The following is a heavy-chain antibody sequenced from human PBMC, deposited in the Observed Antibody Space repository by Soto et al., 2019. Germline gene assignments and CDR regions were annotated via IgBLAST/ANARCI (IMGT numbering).Heavy chain of an antibody. CDR2: ISTYNGNT. CDR3: ATDSVAGPGWSDY. J-gene: IGHJ4*02. CDR1: GYTFINYG. Sequence: ASVKVSCKASGYTFINYGISWVRQAPGQGLEWMGWISTYNGNTNYAQKFQGRVTMTTDTSTSTAYMDLKSLRSDDTAVYYCATDSVAGPGWSDYWGQGTLVTVSS. D-gene: IGHD6-19*01. V-gene: IGHV1-18*01.